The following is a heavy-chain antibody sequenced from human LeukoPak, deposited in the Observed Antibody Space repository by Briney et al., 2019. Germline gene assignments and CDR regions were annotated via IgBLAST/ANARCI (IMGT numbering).Heavy chain of an antibody. J-gene: IGHJ4*02. CDR1: GFTFSGYW. CDR2: IKQDGSEK. D-gene: IGHD3-22*01. V-gene: IGHV3-7*01. CDR3: ARATYYYDSSDYYPLGY. Sequence: GGSLRLSCAASGFTFSGYWMHWVRQAPGKGLEWVANIKQDGSEKYYVDSVKGRFTISGDNAKNSLYLQMNSLRAEDTAVYYCARATYYYDSSDYYPLGYWGKGTLVTVSS.